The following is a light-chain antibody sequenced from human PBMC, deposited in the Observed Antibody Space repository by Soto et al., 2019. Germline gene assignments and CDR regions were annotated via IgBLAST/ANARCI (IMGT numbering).Light chain of an antibody. CDR1: QSVNIN. V-gene: IGKV3D-15*01. Sequence: EIVMTQSPVTLSASPGERVTLSCRASQSVNINLAWYQQRPGQAPRVLIYGASNRASGIPDRFSGSGSGTDFTLTISSLEPDDFALYCCQQYKDWPPLTFGGGTRVEIK. CDR2: GAS. CDR3: QQYKDWPPLT. J-gene: IGKJ4*01.